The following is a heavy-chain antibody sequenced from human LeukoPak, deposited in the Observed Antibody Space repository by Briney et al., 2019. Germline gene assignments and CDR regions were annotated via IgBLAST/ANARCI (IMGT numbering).Heavy chain of an antibody. CDR1: EFTFSSYD. J-gene: IGHJ4*02. Sequence: GGSLRLSCAASEFTFSSYDMHWVRQATGKGLEWVSTIDTAGNAWYPDSVKGRFTISRENAKNSLNLQTNSLRVGDTAVYYCARAKMPGIQTAGRVNCFDSWGQGTLVTVSA. CDR3: ARAKMPGIQTAGRVNCFDS. CDR2: IDTAGNA. D-gene: IGHD6-13*01. V-gene: IGHV3-13*01.